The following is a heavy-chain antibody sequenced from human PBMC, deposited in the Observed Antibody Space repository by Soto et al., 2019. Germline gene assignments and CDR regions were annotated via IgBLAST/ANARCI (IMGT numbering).Heavy chain of an antibody. J-gene: IGHJ6*02. Sequence: QVQLQESGPGLVKPSETLSLTCSVSGGSISSYYWSWIRQTSEEGLEWIGRIYTSGSTTYNPSLTSRVTMSIDTSKSQISLEVKSVTAADTAIYYCAREEYALDVWGQGSTVTVS. CDR3: AREEYALDV. CDR2: IYTSGST. V-gene: IGHV4-4*07. CDR1: GGSISSYY.